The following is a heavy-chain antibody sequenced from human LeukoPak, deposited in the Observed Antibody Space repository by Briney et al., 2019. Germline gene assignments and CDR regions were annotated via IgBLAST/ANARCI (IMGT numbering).Heavy chain of an antibody. D-gene: IGHD6-19*01. Sequence: GGSLRLSCAASGFTFSSYGMHWVRQAPGKGLEWVAVIWYDGSNKYYADSVKGRFTISRDNSKNTLYLQMNSLRAEDTAVYYCAKDPREYSSGWYYFDYWGQGTLVTVSS. J-gene: IGHJ4*02. CDR2: IWYDGSNK. CDR3: AKDPREYSSGWYYFDY. V-gene: IGHV3-30*02. CDR1: GFTFSSYG.